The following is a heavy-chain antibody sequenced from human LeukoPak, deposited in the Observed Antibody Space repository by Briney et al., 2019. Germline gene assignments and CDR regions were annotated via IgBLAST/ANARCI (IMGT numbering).Heavy chain of an antibody. V-gene: IGHV3-9*01. CDR2: ISWNSGNI. CDR3: AKDDFSGSRFDY. CDR1: GFSIGDYA. J-gene: IGHJ4*02. D-gene: IGHD1-26*01. Sequence: GGSLRLSCATSGFSIGDYAMHWVRQAPGKGLEWVSGISWNSGNIGYADSVKGRFTISRDNAKNSLYLQMNSLRAEDTAFYYCAKDDFSGSRFDYWGQGTLVTVSS.